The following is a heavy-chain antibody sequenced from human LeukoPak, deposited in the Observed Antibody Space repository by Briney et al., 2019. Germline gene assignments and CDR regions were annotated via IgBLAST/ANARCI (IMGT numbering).Heavy chain of an antibody. V-gene: IGHV1-2*04. Sequence: GASVKVSCKASGYTFTGYYMHWVRQAPGQGLEWMGWINPNSGGTNYAQKFQGWVTMTRDTSISTAYMELSRLRSDDTAVYYCARDNWAVAGSNVGAFDIWGQGTMVTVSS. CDR3: ARDNWAVAGSNVGAFDI. CDR2: INPNSGGT. D-gene: IGHD6-19*01. J-gene: IGHJ3*02. CDR1: GYTFTGYY.